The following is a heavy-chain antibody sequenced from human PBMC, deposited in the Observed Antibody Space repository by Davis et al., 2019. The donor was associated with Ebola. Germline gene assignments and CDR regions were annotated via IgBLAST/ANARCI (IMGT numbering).Heavy chain of an antibody. CDR3: ARRSWFRELLPSLNYYYYYGMDV. D-gene: IGHD3-10*01. CDR1: GGSFSGYY. CDR2: INHSGST. Sequence: SETLSLTCAVYGGSFSGYYWSWIRQPPGKGLEWIGEINHSGSTNYNPSLKSRVTISVDTSKNQFSLKLSSVTAADTAVYYCARRSWFRELLPSLNYYYYYGMDVWGQGTTVTVSS. V-gene: IGHV4-34*01. J-gene: IGHJ6*02.